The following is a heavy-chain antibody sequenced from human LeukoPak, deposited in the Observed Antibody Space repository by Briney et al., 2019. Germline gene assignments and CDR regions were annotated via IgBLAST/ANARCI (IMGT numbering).Heavy chain of an antibody. CDR1: GGSFSGYY. CDR3: ARVLLGYCSSTSCYQDYYYYGMDV. D-gene: IGHD2-2*01. CDR2: INHSGST. J-gene: IGHJ6*02. V-gene: IGHV4-34*01. Sequence: ASETLSLTCAVYGGSFSGYYWSWIRQPPGKGLEWIGEINHSGSTNYNPSLKSRVTISVDMSKNQFSLKLSSVTAADTAVYYCARVLLGYCSSTSCYQDYYYYGMDVWGQGTTVTVPS.